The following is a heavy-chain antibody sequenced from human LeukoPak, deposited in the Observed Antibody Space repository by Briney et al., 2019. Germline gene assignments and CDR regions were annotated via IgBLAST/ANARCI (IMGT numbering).Heavy chain of an antibody. CDR3: ARHTVVEDAFDI. Sequence: SETLSLTRAVSGGSISSSNWWSWVRQPPGKGLEWIGEIYHSGSTNYNPSLKSRVTISVDKSKNQFSLKLSSVTAADTAVYYCARHTVVEDAFDIWGQGTMVTVSS. CDR1: GGSISSSNW. J-gene: IGHJ3*02. D-gene: IGHD4-23*01. V-gene: IGHV4-4*02. CDR2: IYHSGST.